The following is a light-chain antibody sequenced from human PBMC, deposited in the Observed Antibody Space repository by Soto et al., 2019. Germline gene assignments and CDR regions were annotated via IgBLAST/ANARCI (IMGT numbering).Light chain of an antibody. CDR2: ENN. J-gene: IGLJ3*02. Sequence: QSVLTQPPSVSAAPGQKVTISCSGSSSNIGNNYLSWYQHLPGTAPKLLMYENNKRPSGIPDRFSGSKSGTSATLGITGLQTGDEADYYCGTWDGSLSARVFGGGTKLTVL. CDR3: GTWDGSLSARV. V-gene: IGLV1-51*02. CDR1: SSNIGNNY.